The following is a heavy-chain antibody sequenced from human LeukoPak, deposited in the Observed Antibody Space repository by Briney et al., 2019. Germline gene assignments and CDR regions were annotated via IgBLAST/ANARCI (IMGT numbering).Heavy chain of an antibody. CDR2: IIPIFGTA. CDR3: ARDLDRLEYYYYMDV. J-gene: IGHJ6*03. V-gene: IGHV1-69*13. Sequence: SVKVSCKASGGTFSSYAISWVRQAPGQGPEWMGGIIPIFGTANYAQKFQGRVTITADESTSSAYMELSSLRSEDTAVYYCARDLDRLEYYYYMDVWGKGTTVTVSS. CDR1: GGTFSSYA.